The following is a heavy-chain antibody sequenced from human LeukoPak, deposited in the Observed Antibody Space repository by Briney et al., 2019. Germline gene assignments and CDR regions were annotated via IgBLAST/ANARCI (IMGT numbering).Heavy chain of an antibody. CDR1: GFTFDNYA. CDR3: AKCFSMIRGLRGTYYYYGMDV. CDR2: ISASGGST. V-gene: IGHV3-23*01. Sequence: RGSLRLSCAASGFTFDNYAMSWVRQAPGKGLEWVSSISASGGSTYYADSVKGRFTISRDNSNKILYLQMNSLRAEDTAVYYCAKCFSMIRGLRGTYYYYGMDVWGRGTTVTVSS. J-gene: IGHJ6*04. D-gene: IGHD3-10*01.